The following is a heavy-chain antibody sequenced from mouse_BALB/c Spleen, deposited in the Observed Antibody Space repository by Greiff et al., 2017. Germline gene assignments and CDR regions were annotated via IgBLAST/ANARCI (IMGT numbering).Heavy chain of an antibody. D-gene: IGHD2-4*01. CDR3: ARPMITTAWFAY. CDR2: ISSGSSTI. J-gene: IGHJ3*01. CDR1: GFTFSSFG. V-gene: IGHV5-17*02. Sequence: EVKLVESGGGLVQPGGSRKLSCAASGFTFSSFGMHWVRQAPEKGLEWVAYISSGSSTIYYADTVKGRFTISRDNPKNTLFLQMTSLRSEDTAMYYCARPMITTAWFAYWGQGTLVTVSA.